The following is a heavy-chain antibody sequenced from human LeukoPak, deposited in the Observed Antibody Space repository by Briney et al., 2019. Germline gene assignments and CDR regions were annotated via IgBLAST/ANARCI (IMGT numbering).Heavy chain of an antibody. D-gene: IGHD6-19*01. CDR2: ISSSSSYI. CDR3: ATGYSSVVGY. Sequence: GGSLRLSCAASGFTFSSYSMNWVRQAPGKGLEWVSSISSSSSYIYYADSVKGRFTISRDDAKNSLYLQMNSLRAEDTAVYYCATGYSSVVGYWGQGTLVTVSS. V-gene: IGHV3-21*01. J-gene: IGHJ4*02. CDR1: GFTFSSYS.